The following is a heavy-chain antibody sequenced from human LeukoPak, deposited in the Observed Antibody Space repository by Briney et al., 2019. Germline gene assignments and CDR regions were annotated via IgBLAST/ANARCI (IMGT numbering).Heavy chain of an antibody. CDR2: ISAYNGNT. J-gene: IGHJ4*02. V-gene: IGHV1-18*01. D-gene: IGHD3-3*01. CDR1: GYTFTSYG. CDR3: ARGGPPTGFWSPFDC. Sequence: ASVKVSCKASGYTFTSYGISWVRQAPGQGLEWMGWISAYNGNTNYAQKLQGRVTMTTDTSTSTAYMELRSLRSDDTAVYYCARGGPPTGFWSPFDCWGQGTLVTVSS.